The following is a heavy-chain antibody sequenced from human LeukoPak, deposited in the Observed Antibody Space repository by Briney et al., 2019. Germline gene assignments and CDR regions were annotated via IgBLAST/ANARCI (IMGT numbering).Heavy chain of an antibody. D-gene: IGHD2-15*01. CDR1: GFTVSSNY. CDR3: ATTALGYCSGGSCSSPDAFDI. Sequence: PGGSLRLSCAASGFTVSSNYMSWVRQAPGKGLEWVSVIYSGGSTYYADSVKGRFTISRDNSKNTLYLQMNSLGAEDTAVYYCATTALGYCSGGSCSSPDAFDIWGQGTMVTVSS. CDR2: IYSGGST. J-gene: IGHJ3*02. V-gene: IGHV3-66*01.